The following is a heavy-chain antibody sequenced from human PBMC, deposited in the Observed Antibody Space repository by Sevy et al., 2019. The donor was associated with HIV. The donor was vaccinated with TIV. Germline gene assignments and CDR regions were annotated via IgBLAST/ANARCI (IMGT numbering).Heavy chain of an antibody. Sequence: GGSLRLSCKASGFTLISYAMSWVRQAPGEGLEWVSTITGNGESTYYADSVKGRFTISRDNSKNTLFLQMNSLTAEDTAVYYCARDEFIVGPILGAFPIWGQGTMVTVSS. CDR2: ITGNGEST. D-gene: IGHD1-26*01. V-gene: IGHV3-23*01. CDR1: GFTLISYA. J-gene: IGHJ3*02. CDR3: ARDEFIVGPILGAFPI.